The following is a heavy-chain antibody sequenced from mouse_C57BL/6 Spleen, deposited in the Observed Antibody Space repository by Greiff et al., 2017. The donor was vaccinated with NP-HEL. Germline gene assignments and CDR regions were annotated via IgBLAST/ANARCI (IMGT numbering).Heavy chain of an antibody. D-gene: IGHD3-1*01. V-gene: IGHV1-64*01. CDR2: IHPNSGST. J-gene: IGHJ4*01. CDR1: GYTFTSYW. CDR3: ARSGPFYYAMDY. Sequence: QVQLQQPGAELVKPGASVKLSCKASGYTFTSYWMHWVKQRPGQGLEWIGMIHPNSGSTNYNEKFKSKATLTVDKSSSTAYMQLSSLTSEDSAVYYCARSGPFYYAMDYWGQGTSVTVSS.